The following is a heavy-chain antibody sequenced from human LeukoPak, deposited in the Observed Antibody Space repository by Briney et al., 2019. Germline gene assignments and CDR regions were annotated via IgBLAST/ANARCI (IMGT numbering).Heavy chain of an antibody. J-gene: IGHJ4*02. CDR1: GFTFSSYS. CDR2: ISSSSEYI. CDR3: ARALADFDWLGGD. Sequence: GGSLRLSCATPGFTFSSYSMNWVRQAPGKGLEWVSSISSSSEYIYYADSLKGRLTISRDNAKNSLYLQMNSLRAEDTAVYYCARALADFDWLGGDWGQGTLVTVSS. V-gene: IGHV3-21*01. D-gene: IGHD3-9*01.